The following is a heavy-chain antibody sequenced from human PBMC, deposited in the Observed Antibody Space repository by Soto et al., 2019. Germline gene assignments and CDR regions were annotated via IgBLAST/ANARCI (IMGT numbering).Heavy chain of an antibody. CDR3: ARREATEGVLDF. Sequence: GGSLRLSCAASGFTFSIYWMHWVRQAPGKGLVWVSRINGDGSATNYADSVKGRFTSSRDNAKNTLHLQMNSLRAEDTALYYCARREATEGVLDFWGQGTLVTVSS. D-gene: IGHD1-26*01. CDR2: INGDGSAT. V-gene: IGHV3-74*01. CDR1: GFTFSIYW. J-gene: IGHJ4*02.